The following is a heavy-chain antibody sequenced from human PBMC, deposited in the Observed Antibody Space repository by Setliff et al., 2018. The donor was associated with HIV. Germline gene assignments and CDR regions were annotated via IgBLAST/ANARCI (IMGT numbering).Heavy chain of an antibody. V-gene: IGHV4-34*01. Sequence: PSETLSLTCAVYGGSFMGYYWNWIRQPPGKGLEWIGEINHSGNTNSNPSLKSRVTISVDPSKSQFSLRLNSVTAADTATYYCARGPESVAPRMCAFDIWGQGTTVTVSS. D-gene: IGHD6-6*01. CDR1: GGSFMGYY. J-gene: IGHJ3*02. CDR2: INHSGNT. CDR3: ARGPESVAPRMCAFDI.